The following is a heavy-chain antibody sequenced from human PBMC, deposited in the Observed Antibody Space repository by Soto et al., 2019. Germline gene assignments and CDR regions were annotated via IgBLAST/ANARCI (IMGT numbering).Heavy chain of an antibody. D-gene: IGHD5-12*01. V-gene: IGHV3-74*01. CDR2: IDIDXIKT. J-gene: IGHJ6*03. CDR1: GFTFRNYW. Sequence: PGXSLRLSCAASGFTFRNYWMHWVRQAPGKGLVWVSXIDIDXIKTTYADSVXXRFTVSGXXAKNTLYLQMNNLRVEDKAVYYCAKGGPSHMDVRGKGTSVTVYS. CDR3: AKGGPSHMDV.